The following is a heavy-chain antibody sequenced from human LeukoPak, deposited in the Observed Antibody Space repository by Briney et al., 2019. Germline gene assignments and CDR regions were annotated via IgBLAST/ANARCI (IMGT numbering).Heavy chain of an antibody. CDR3: ARGAMVRGANYYFDY. V-gene: IGHV3-71*01. Sequence: GGSLRLSCAASGFTVSSNYMSWVRQAPGKGLEWVSFIRSMAHGGTTEYAASVKGRFTISRDDSKGIAYLQMSSLKTGDTAVYYCARGAMVRGANYYFDYWGQGALVTVSS. CDR1: GFTVSSNY. CDR2: IRSMAHGGTT. D-gene: IGHD3-10*01. J-gene: IGHJ4*02.